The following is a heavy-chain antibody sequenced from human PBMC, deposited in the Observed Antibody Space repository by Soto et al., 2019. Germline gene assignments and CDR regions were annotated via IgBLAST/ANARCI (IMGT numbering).Heavy chain of an antibody. J-gene: IGHJ6*02. D-gene: IGHD6-13*01. Sequence: SETLSLTCAVSGGSISSGGYSWSWIRQPPGKGLEWIGYIYHSGSTYYNPSLKSRVTISVDRSKNQFSLKLSSVTAADTAVYYCRRSSRYGTDVWGQGTTVTVSS. CDR2: IYHSGST. CDR3: RRSSRYGTDV. V-gene: IGHV4-30-2*01. CDR1: GGSISSGGYS.